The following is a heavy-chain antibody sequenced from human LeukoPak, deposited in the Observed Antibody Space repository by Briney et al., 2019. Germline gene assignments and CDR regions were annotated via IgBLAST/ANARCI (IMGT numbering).Heavy chain of an antibody. CDR1: GFTFSSYG. Sequence: GRSLRLSCAASGFTFSSYGMHWVRQAPGKGQEWVAVVSYDGSNKYYADSVKGRFTISRDNSKNTLYLQMNSLRAEDTAVYYCAKGDAFDIWGQGTMVTVSS. V-gene: IGHV3-30*18. J-gene: IGHJ3*02. CDR2: VSYDGSNK. CDR3: AKGDAFDI.